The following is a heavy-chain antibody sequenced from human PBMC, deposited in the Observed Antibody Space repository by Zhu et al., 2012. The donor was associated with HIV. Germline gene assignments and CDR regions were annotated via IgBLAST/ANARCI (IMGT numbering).Heavy chain of an antibody. CDR3: ARYIRFGDYGMDV. V-gene: IGHV4-39*07. J-gene: IGHJ6*02. D-gene: IGHD3-10*01. Sequence: QVQLQESGPGLVKPSETLFLTCTVSGGSISSSSYYWGWIRQPPGKGLEWIGSIYYSGSTYYNPSLKSRVTISVDTSKNQFSLKLSSVTAADTAVYYCARYIRFGDYGMDVWGQGTTVTVSS. CDR2: IYYSGST. CDR1: GGSISSSSYY.